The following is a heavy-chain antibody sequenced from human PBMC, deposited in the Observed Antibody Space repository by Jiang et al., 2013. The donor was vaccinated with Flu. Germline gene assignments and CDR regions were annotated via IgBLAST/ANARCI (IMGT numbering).Heavy chain of an antibody. CDR2: IGGIVDST. D-gene: IGHD6-13*01. Sequence: VQLLESGGGLIQPGGSLRLSCAASGFTFSSYAMSWVRQAPGKGLEWVSAIGGIVDSTYYADSVRGRFTISRDNSKNTLYLEMNSLRAEDTAIYYCAKGTTLVRKGLWAAASRADGNSYFDYWGQGTLVTVSS. J-gene: IGHJ4*02. CDR3: AKGTTLVRKGLWAAASRADGNSYFDY. CDR1: GFTFSSYA. V-gene: IGHV3-23*01.